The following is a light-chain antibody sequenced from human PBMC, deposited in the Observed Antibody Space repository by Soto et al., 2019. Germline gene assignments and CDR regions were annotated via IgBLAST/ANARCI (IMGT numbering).Light chain of an antibody. CDR1: SSDVGAYNF. V-gene: IGLV2-14*01. CDR2: EVN. J-gene: IGLJ1*01. Sequence: QSALTQPASVSGSPGQSITISCTGTSSDVGAYNFVSWYQQYPGKAPKVMIYEVNNRPSGVSNRFSGYKSGNTASLTISGLQAEDEADYYCSSFTRSSTYVFGSGTTLNVL. CDR3: SSFTRSSTYV.